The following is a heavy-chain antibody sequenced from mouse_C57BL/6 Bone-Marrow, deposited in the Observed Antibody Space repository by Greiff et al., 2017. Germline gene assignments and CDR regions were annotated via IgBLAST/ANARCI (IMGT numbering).Heavy chain of an antibody. CDR3: ARCIPFAY. J-gene: IGHJ3*01. CDR2: ISDGGSYT. Sequence: EVKLQESGGGLVKPRGSLKLSCAASGFTFSSYAMSWVRQTPEKRLEWVATISDGGSYTYYPDNVKGRFTISRDNAKNNLYLQMSHLKSEDTAMYYCARCIPFAYWGQGTLVTVSA. CDR1: GFTFSSYA. V-gene: IGHV5-4*03.